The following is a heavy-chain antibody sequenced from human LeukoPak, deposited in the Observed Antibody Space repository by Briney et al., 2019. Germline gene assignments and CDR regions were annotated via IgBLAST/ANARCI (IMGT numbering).Heavy chain of an antibody. CDR1: GFTFSSYA. Sequence: GGSLRLSCAASGFTFSSYAMHWVRQAPGKGLEYVSAISSNGGSTYYANSVKGRFTISRDNSKNTLYLQMGSLRAEDMAVYYCARGRGSKPYYYYMDVWGKGTTVIVSS. D-gene: IGHD3-16*01. CDR3: ARGRGSKPYYYYMDV. V-gene: IGHV3-64*01. J-gene: IGHJ6*03. CDR2: ISSNGGST.